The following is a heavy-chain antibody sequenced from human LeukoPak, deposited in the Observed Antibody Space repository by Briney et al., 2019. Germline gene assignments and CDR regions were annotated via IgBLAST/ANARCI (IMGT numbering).Heavy chain of an antibody. CDR3: AKDMGMGDSSGYYDYFDY. CDR2: ISWNSGSI. J-gene: IGHJ4*02. Sequence: PGRSPRLSCAASGFTFDDYAMHWVRQAPGKGLEWVSSISWNSGSIGYADAVKGRFTISRDNAKNSLYLQMNSLRAEDTALYYCAKDMGMGDSSGYYDYFDYWGQGTLVTVSS. CDR1: GFTFDDYA. D-gene: IGHD3-22*01. V-gene: IGHV3-9*01.